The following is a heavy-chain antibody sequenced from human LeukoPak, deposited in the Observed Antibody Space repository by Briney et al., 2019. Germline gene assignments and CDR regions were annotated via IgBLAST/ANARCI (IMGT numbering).Heavy chain of an antibody. CDR3: ARDLRENKYSESYLDY. CDR2: ISYDGSNK. D-gene: IGHD1-26*01. J-gene: IGHJ4*02. Sequence: GGSLRLSCAASGFTFSSYGMHWVRQAPGKGLEWVAVISYDGSNKYYADSVKGRFTISRDNSKNTLYLQMNSLRAEDTAVYYCARDLRENKYSESYLDYWGQGTLVTVSS. V-gene: IGHV3-30*03. CDR1: GFTFSSYG.